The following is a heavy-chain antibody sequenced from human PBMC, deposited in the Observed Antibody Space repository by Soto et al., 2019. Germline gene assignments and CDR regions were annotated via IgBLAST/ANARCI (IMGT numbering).Heavy chain of an antibody. CDR1: GFTFRNYA. J-gene: IGHJ4*02. CDR2: ISGDGGTT. CDR3: AKDLYCSSSWPLDFDF. V-gene: IGHV3-23*01. D-gene: IGHD6-13*01. Sequence: EVQLLESGGGLVQPGGSLRLSCAASGFTFRNYAMSWVRQAPGKGLEWVSAISGDGGTTYYADSVKGRFTISRDTSKNTLYLPLNSLRAEDTASYYCAKDLYCSSSWPLDFDFWGQGTLVTVSP.